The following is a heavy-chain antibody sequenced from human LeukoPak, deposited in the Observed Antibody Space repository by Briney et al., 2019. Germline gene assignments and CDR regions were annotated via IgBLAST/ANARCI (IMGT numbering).Heavy chain of an antibody. CDR3: ATTKPAPWFDP. V-gene: IGHV1-2*02. CDR2: INPNSGGT. J-gene: IGHJ5*02. CDR1: GYTFTGYY. Sequence: ASVKVSCKASGYTFTGYYMHWVRQAPGQGLEWMGWINPNSGGTNCAQKFQGRVTMTRDTSISTAYMELSRLRSDDTAVYYCATTKPAPWFDPWGQGTLVTVSS.